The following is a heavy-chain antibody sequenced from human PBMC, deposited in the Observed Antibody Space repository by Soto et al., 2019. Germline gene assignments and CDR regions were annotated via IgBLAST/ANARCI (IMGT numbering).Heavy chain of an antibody. Sequence: TGGSLRLSCAASGFTFSSYAMHWVRQSPGKGLEWVAVISYDGSNKYYADSVKGRFTISRDNSKNTLYLQMNSLRAEDTAVYYCARDQGASSSSSIEYYGMDVWGQGTTVTVSS. D-gene: IGHD6-6*01. CDR1: GFTFSSYA. J-gene: IGHJ6*02. CDR3: ARDQGASSSSSIEYYGMDV. CDR2: ISYDGSNK. V-gene: IGHV3-30-3*01.